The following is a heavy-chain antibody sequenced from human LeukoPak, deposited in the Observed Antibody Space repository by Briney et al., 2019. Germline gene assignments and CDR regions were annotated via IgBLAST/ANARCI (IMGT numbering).Heavy chain of an antibody. D-gene: IGHD2-2*01. CDR3: ASTPQYCSSTSCYAGGLFDY. Sequence: PGGSLRLSCAASGFTFSDHYMDWVRQAPGKGLEWVGRSRNKANSYTTEFAASVKGRFTISRDDSKNSLYLQMNSLKTEDTAVYYCASTPQYCSSTSCYAGGLFDYWGQGTLVTVSS. CDR1: GFTFSDHY. J-gene: IGHJ4*02. V-gene: IGHV3-72*01. CDR2: SRNKANSYTT.